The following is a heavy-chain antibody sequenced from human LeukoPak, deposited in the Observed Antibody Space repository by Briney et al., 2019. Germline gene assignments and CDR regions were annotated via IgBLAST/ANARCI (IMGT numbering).Heavy chain of an antibody. Sequence: SQTLSLTCTISGGSISSGGYYWSWIRQHPGKGLEWIGSIYYSGSTNYNPSLQGRVTISLDTSRNQFSLKLSSVTAADTAVYYCASGDNDPLFDYWGQGTLVTVSS. J-gene: IGHJ4*02. CDR3: ASGDNDPLFDY. V-gene: IGHV4-31*03. D-gene: IGHD1-1*01. CDR1: GGSISSGGYY. CDR2: IYYSGST.